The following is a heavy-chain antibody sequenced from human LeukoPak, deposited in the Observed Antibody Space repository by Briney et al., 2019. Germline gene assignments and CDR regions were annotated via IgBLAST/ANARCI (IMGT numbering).Heavy chain of an antibody. CDR3: ARETRESRYFDL. Sequence: SETLSLTCTVSGGSISSYVWSWIRQPAGKGLEWIGRIHTSGSTNYTSSLKTRVAMSLDTSKNQSSLNLTSVTAAVTAVYHCARETRESRYFDLWGRGTPVTVSS. CDR2: IHTSGST. CDR1: GGSISSYV. J-gene: IGHJ2*01. V-gene: IGHV4-4*07. D-gene: IGHD4-23*01.